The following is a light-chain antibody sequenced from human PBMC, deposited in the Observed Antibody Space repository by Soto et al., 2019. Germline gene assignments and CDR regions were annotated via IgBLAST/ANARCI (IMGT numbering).Light chain of an antibody. J-gene: IGLJ1*01. V-gene: IGLV2-14*01. CDR3: SSYTSSSTLEV. CDR2: DVT. CDR1: SSDVGGYNF. Sequence: SALTQPASVSGSPGQSITISSTGTSSDVGGYNFVSWYQQHPDKAPKLMIYDVTNRPSGVSNRFSGSKSGNTASLTISGLQAEDEADYYCSSYTSSSTLEVFGTGTKVTVL.